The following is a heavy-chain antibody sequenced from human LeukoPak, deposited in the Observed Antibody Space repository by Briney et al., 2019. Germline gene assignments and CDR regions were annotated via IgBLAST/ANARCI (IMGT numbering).Heavy chain of an antibody. CDR2: ISSSSSYI. J-gene: IGHJ3*02. CDR1: GFTFSSYS. V-gene: IGHV3-21*01. CDR3: ARDLGGSEYYDFWSGSANDAFDI. D-gene: IGHD3-3*01. Sequence: GGSLTLSCAASGFTFSSYSMNWVRQAPGKGLESVSSISSSSSYIYYADSVKGRFTISRDNAKNSLYLQMNSLRAEDTAVYYCARDLGGSEYYDFWSGSANDAFDIWGQGTMVTVSS.